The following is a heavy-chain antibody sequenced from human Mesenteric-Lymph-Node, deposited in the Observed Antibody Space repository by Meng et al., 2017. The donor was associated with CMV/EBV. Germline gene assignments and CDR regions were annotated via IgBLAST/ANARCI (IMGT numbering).Heavy chain of an antibody. CDR1: GGSISSSSYY. Sequence: GSLRLSCTVSGGSISSSSYYWGWIRQPPGKGLEWIGSIYYSGSTYYNPSLKSRVTISVDTSKNQFSLKLSSVTAADTAVYYCAREMVRGARLVDYWGQGTLVTVSS. V-gene: IGHV4-39*07. CDR3: AREMVRGARLVDY. J-gene: IGHJ4*02. CDR2: IYYSGST. D-gene: IGHD3-10*01.